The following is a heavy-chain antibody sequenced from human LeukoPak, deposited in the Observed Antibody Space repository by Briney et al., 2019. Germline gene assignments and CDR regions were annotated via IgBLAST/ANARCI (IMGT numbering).Heavy chain of an antibody. Sequence: SETLSLTCTVSGGSVSSDSYYWSWIRQLPEKGLEWIGYIYDSGSTDYNPSLKSRVTISVDTSKNQFSLRLSSVTAADTAVYYCARDFSLVRGTHYYVMDVWGQGTMVTVSS. CDR1: GGSVSSDSYY. CDR2: IYDSGST. D-gene: IGHD3-10*01. J-gene: IGHJ6*02. CDR3: ARDFSLVRGTHYYVMDV. V-gene: IGHV4-61*01.